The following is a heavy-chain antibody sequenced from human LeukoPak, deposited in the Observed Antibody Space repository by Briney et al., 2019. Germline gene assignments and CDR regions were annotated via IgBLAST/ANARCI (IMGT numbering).Heavy chain of an antibody. J-gene: IGHJ3*02. Sequence: SETLSLTCTVSGGSISSSSYYWGWIRQPPGKGLEWIGSIYYSGSTYYNPSLKSRVTISVDTSKNQFSLKLSSVTAADTAVYYCARQDIVGAIDAFDIWGQGTMVTVSS. CDR3: ARQDIVGAIDAFDI. CDR1: GGSISSSSYY. D-gene: IGHD5-12*01. V-gene: IGHV4-39*01. CDR2: IYYSGST.